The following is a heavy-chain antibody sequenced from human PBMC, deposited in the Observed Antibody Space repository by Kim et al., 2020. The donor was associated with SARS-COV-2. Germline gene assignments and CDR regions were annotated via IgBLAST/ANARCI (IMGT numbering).Heavy chain of an antibody. CDR2: VFPGDSDL. Sequence: GESLKISCKGSGHSFTDYWIAWVRQMPGKGLEWMGIVFPGDSDLKYSPSFQGQVTISADKSISTAYLQWSSLKASDTGMYYCARLIGRYMGSPLWYLDYWGQGTLVTVSS. D-gene: IGHD1-26*01. CDR3: ARLIGRYMGSPLWYLDY. V-gene: IGHV5-51*01. J-gene: IGHJ4*02. CDR1: GHSFTDYW.